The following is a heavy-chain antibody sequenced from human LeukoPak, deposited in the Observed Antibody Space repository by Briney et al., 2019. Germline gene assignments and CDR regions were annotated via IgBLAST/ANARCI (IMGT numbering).Heavy chain of an antibody. CDR3: ATSQWLTRGGEY. CDR2: INPNSGGT. D-gene: IGHD6-19*01. J-gene: IGHJ4*02. CDR1: GYTFTGYY. Sequence: ASVKVSCKASGYTFTGYYTHWVRRAPGQGLEWMGWINPNSGGTNYAQKFQGRVTMTRDTSFTTGYMELSSLRSDDTAVYYCATSQWLTRGGEYWGQGTLVTVSS. V-gene: IGHV1-2*02.